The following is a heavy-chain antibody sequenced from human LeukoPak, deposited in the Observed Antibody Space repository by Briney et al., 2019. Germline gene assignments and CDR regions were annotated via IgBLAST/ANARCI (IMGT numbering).Heavy chain of an antibody. CDR1: GGSISSYY. J-gene: IGHJ3*02. CDR3: ASLNLLEGSSSWNAFDI. D-gene: IGHD6-13*01. Sequence: PSETLSLTCTVSGGSISSYYWSWIRQPPGKGLEWIGYIYYSGSTNYNPSLKSRVTISVDTSKNQFSLKLSSVTAADTAVYYCASLNLLEGSSSWNAFDIWGQGTMVTVSS. CDR2: IYYSGST. V-gene: IGHV4-59*08.